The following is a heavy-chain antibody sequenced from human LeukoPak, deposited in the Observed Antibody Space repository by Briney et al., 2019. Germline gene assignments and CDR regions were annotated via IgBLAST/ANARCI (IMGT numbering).Heavy chain of an antibody. D-gene: IGHD6-13*01. J-gene: IGHJ2*01. V-gene: IGHV4-34*01. Sequence: SETLSLTCAVYGGSFSGYSWSWIRQPPGKGLEWIGEINHSGSTNYSPSLKSRLTISVDTSKNQFSLKLSSVTAADTAVYYCARTYGSSGLGYFDLWGRGTLVTVSS. CDR1: GGSFSGYS. CDR3: ARTYGSSGLGYFDL. CDR2: INHSGST.